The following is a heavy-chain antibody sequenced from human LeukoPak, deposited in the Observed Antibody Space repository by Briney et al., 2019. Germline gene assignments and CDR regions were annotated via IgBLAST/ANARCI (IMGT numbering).Heavy chain of an antibody. D-gene: IGHD2-8*01. CDR2: YNNGWDT. Sequence: SETLSLTCTVSGGSIGNLYGSWIRQPAGKGLEWIGRYNNGWDTNYSPSLRSQVTISVDTSKNHFSLNLSSVTVADTAIYYCARALGVYAFDVWGQGTMVSVSS. J-gene: IGHJ3*01. V-gene: IGHV4-4*07. CDR3: ARALGVYAFDV. CDR1: GGSIGNLY.